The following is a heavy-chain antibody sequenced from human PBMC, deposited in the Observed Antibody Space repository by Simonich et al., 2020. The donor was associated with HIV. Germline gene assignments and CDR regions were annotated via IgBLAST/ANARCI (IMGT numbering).Heavy chain of an antibody. V-gene: IGHV4-34*01. D-gene: IGHD2-2*01. J-gene: IGHJ4*02. CDR2: INHSGST. CDR1: AGSFSGHY. Sequence: QALLKQWGTGLLKPSEPLSLTCAVYAGSFSGHYWSWIRQFPGKGLEWIAEINHSGSTIYSPSLKSRVTISVDPSKNQFSLKLNSVTAADTAVYYCASVSSSWIPPDYWGQGTPVTVSS. CDR3: ASVSSSWIPPDY.